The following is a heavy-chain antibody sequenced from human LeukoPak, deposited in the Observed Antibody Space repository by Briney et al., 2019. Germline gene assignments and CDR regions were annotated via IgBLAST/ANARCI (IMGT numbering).Heavy chain of an antibody. J-gene: IGHJ4*02. CDR1: GGSISSGDYY. V-gene: IGHV4-30-4*01. Sequence: TLSLTCTVSGGSISSGDYYWSWIRQPPGKGLEWIGYIYYSGITYYNPSLKSRVTISVDTSKNQFSLKLSSVTAADTAVYYCARGGGYDKDDYWGQGTLVTVSS. D-gene: IGHD5-12*01. CDR3: ARGGGYDKDDY. CDR2: IYYSGIT.